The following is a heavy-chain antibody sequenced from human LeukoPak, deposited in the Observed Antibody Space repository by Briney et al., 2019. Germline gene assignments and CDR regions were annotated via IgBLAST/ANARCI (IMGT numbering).Heavy chain of an antibody. CDR1: GGSFSGYY. V-gene: IGHV4-34*01. J-gene: IGHJ4*02. CDR3: ASAYYVWGSYRRRNSDY. D-gene: IGHD3-16*02. Sequence: SETLSLTCAVYGGSFSGYYWSWIRQPPGKGLEWIGEINHSGSTNYNPSLKSRVTISVDTSKNQFSLKLSSVTAADTAVYYCASAYYVWGSYRRRNSDYWGQGTLVTVSS. CDR2: INHSGST.